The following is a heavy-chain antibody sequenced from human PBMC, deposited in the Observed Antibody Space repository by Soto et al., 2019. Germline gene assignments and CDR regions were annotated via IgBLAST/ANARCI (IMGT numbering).Heavy chain of an antibody. CDR2: ITSSSDTI. V-gene: IGHV3-48*02. D-gene: IGHD1-26*01. CDR1: GFTFRTYS. Sequence: EVQLVESGGGLVQPGGSLRLSCAASGFTFRTYSMNWVRQAPGKGLEWVSYITSSSDTIYYGDSVQGRFTISRDNARNSLYLPVNSLRDEDMAVYYCARVPSSGSYRSYYYYGIDVWGQGTTVTGSS. CDR3: ARVPSSGSYRSYYYYGIDV. J-gene: IGHJ6*02.